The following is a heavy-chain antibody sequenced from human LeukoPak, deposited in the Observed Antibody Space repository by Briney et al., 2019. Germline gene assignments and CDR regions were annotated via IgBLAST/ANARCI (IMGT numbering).Heavy chain of an antibody. CDR2: IYYSGST. D-gene: IGHD3-10*01. CDR1: GGSISSSSYY. Sequence: SETLSLTCTGSGGSISSSSYYWGWIRQPPGKGLEWIGSIYYSGSTYYNPSLKSRVTISVDTSKNQFSLKVSSVTAADTAVYYCARQNYGSGSYNWFDPWGQGTLVTVSS. J-gene: IGHJ5*02. V-gene: IGHV4-39*01. CDR3: ARQNYGSGSYNWFDP.